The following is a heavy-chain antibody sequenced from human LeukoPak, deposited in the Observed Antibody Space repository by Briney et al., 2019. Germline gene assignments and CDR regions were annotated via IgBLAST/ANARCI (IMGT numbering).Heavy chain of an antibody. CDR3: ASYYYYGSGSSSLFDY. CDR1: GFTVSSNE. CDR2: ISGGST. J-gene: IGHJ4*02. D-gene: IGHD3-10*01. V-gene: IGHV3-38-3*01. Sequence: PGGSLRLSCAASGFTVSSNEMSWVRQAPGKGLEWVSSISGGSTYYADSRKGRFTISRDNSKNTLHLQMNSLRAEDTAVYYCASYYYYGSGSSSLFDYWGQGTLVTVSS.